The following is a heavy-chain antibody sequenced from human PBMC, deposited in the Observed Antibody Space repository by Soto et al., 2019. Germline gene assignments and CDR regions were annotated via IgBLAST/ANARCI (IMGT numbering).Heavy chain of an antibody. D-gene: IGHD1-26*01. J-gene: IGHJ4*02. CDR2: ISAYNGNT. Sequence: EASVKVCKASGYTFTSYGISWVRQAPGQGLEWMGWISAYNGNTNYAQKLQGRVTMTTDTSTSTAYMELRSLRSDDTAVYYCARVSVGATHYWGQGTLVTVSS. CDR3: ARVSVGATHY. V-gene: IGHV1-18*01. CDR1: GYTFTSYG.